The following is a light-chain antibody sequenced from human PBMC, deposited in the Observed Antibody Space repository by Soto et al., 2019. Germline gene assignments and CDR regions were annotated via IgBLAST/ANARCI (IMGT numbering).Light chain of an antibody. Sequence: DIVLTQSPVTLSLSPGERATLSCRASQSVGSSHLAWYQQKPGQAPRLVIYGAFSRATGIPDRFSGSGSGTDFTLTISRLEPEDFAVYYCQQYDSSPLNTFGQGTKLEIK. CDR1: QSVGSSH. CDR2: GAF. CDR3: QQYDSSPLNT. V-gene: IGKV3-20*01. J-gene: IGKJ2*01.